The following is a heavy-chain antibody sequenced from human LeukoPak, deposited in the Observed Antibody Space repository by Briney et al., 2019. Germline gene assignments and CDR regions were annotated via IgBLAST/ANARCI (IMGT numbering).Heavy chain of an antibody. V-gene: IGHV3-53*01. CDR3: ARERDYDTYFDY. CDR2: RQPGNVS. Sequence: GGSLRLSCAVSGFTASTHHMAWVRQAPGKGLERVSVRQPGNVSYYADSVTARFTTSTDSSKNTLFLQMRDLRAEDTALYYCARERDYDTYFDYWGQGTLVIVSS. D-gene: IGHD3-22*01. CDR1: GFTASTHH. J-gene: IGHJ4*02.